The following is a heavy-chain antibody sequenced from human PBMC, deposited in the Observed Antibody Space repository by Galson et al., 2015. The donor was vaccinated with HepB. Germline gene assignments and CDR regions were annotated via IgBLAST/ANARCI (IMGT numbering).Heavy chain of an antibody. CDR3: ARDDTSGPPRDL. CDR1: GFTFSSYN. CDR2: ISSDSSNI. D-gene: IGHD3-22*01. Sequence: SLRLSCAASGFTFSSYNMHWVRQAPGKGLEWVSSISSDSSNIYYADSVKGRFTISRDSAKNSLYLQMSSLRAEDTAVYYCARDDTSGPPRDLWGRGTLVTVSS. J-gene: IGHJ2*01. V-gene: IGHV3-21*01.